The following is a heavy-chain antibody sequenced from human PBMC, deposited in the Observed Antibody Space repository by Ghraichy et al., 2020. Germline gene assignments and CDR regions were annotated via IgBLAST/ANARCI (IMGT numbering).Heavy chain of an antibody. J-gene: IGHJ2*01. D-gene: IGHD2-8*01. CDR1: GGTFSSYA. V-gene: IGHV1-69*04. CDR2: IIPILGIA. CDR3: ARVSYTMVYATRGPSYWYFDL. Sequence: SVKVSCKASGGTFSSYAISWVRQAPGQGLEWMGRIIPILGIANYAQKFQGRVTITADKSTSTAYMELSSLRSEDTAVYYCARVSYTMVYATRGPSYWYFDLWGRGTLVTVSS.